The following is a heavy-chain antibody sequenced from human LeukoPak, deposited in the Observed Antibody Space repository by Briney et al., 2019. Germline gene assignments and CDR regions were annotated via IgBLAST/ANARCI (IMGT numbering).Heavy chain of an antibody. J-gene: IGHJ6*03. CDR2: MNPNSGNT. CDR3: AKRAYGDYGYYYYMDV. D-gene: IGHD4-17*01. V-gene: IGHV1-8*01. Sequence: ASVKVSCKASGYTFTSYDINWVRQATGQGLEWMGRMNPNSGNTGYAQKFQGRVTMTRNTSISTAYMELSSLRSEDTAVYYCAKRAYGDYGYYYYMDVWGKGTTVTVSS. CDR1: GYTFTSYD.